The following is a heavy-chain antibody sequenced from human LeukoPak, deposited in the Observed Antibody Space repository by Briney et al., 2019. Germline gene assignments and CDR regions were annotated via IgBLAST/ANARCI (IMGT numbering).Heavy chain of an antibody. Sequence: SETLSLTCTVSGGSISSYYWSWIRQPPGKGLEWIGYIYYSGSTNYNPSLKSRGTISVDTSKNQFSLKLSSVTAADTAVYYCARVGSSSWAGKDWFDPWGQGTLVTVSS. D-gene: IGHD6-13*01. CDR2: IYYSGST. V-gene: IGHV4-59*01. CDR1: GGSISSYY. J-gene: IGHJ5*02. CDR3: ARVGSSSWAGKDWFDP.